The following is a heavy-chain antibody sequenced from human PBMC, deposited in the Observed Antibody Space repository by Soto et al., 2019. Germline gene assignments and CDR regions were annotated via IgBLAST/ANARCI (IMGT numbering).Heavy chain of an antibody. V-gene: IGHV3-48*02. CDR3: ARRITMVRGPYYYYGMDV. D-gene: IGHD3-10*01. CDR1: GFTFSSHA. J-gene: IGHJ6*02. Sequence: GGSLRLSCAGSGFTFSSHAMTWVRQAPGKGLEWVSFISSTSSTKDDADSVKGRFTISRDNAKNSVYLQMNSLRDGDTAVYYCARRITMVRGPYYYYGMDVWGQGTTVTVS. CDR2: ISSTSSTK.